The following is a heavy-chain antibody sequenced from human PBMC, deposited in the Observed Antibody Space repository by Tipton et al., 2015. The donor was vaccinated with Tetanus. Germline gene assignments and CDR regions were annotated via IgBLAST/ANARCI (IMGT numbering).Heavy chain of an antibody. Sequence: TLSLTCTVSGGSISSSNYYWGWIRQPPGKGLEWIGSIYHSGTTYYKPSLRSRVTMSVDTSKIQFSLKLSSVTAADTAVYYCARGPSVAYCSGGSCPVWFDPWGQGTLVTVSS. D-gene: IGHD2-15*01. CDR2: IYHSGTT. CDR3: ARGPSVAYCSGGSCPVWFDP. CDR1: GGSISSSNYY. V-gene: IGHV4-39*02. J-gene: IGHJ5*02.